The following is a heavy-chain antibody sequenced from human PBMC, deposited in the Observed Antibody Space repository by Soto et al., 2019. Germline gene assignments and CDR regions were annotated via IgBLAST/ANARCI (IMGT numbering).Heavy chain of an antibody. CDR3: AREGDVVVPAARDNYYYYYMDV. Sequence: ASVKVSCKASGYTFTSYAMHWVRQAPGQRLEWMGWINAGNGNTKYSQKFQGRVTITRDTSASTAYMELSSLRSEDTAVYYCAREGDVVVPAARDNYYYYYMDVWGKGTTVTVSS. D-gene: IGHD2-2*01. CDR2: INAGNGNT. J-gene: IGHJ6*03. V-gene: IGHV1-3*01. CDR1: GYTFTSYA.